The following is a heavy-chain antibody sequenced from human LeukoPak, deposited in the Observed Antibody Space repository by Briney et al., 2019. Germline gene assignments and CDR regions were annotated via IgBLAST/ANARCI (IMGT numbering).Heavy chain of an antibody. D-gene: IGHD3-10*01. CDR1: GFTFSSYA. Sequence: GGSLRLSCAASGFTFSSYAMHWVRQAPGKGLEWVAVISYDGSNKYYADSVKGRFTISRDNSKNTLYLQMNSLRAEDTAVYYCGLWFGELLYPPWSTFDYWGQGTLVTVSS. CDR3: GLWFGELLYPPWSTFDY. V-gene: IGHV3-30-3*01. J-gene: IGHJ4*02. CDR2: ISYDGSNK.